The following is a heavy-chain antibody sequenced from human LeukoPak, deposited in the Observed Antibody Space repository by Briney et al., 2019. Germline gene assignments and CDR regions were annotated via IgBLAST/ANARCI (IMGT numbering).Heavy chain of an antibody. Sequence: GGSLRLSCAASGFTFSSYWMHWVRQAPGKGLVWVSRINSDGSSTTYADSVKGRFTISRDNAKNALYLQMNSLRAEDTAVYYCARGTGYAVFDIWGQGTMVTVSS. D-gene: IGHD5-12*01. J-gene: IGHJ3*02. CDR3: ARGTGYAVFDI. CDR1: GFTFSSYW. CDR2: INSDGSST. V-gene: IGHV3-74*01.